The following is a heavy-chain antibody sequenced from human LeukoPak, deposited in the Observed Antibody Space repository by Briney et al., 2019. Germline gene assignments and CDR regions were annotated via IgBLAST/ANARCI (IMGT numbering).Heavy chain of an antibody. J-gene: IGHJ2*01. CDR3: ARAGYDTSGFWYFDL. CDR1: GGSMSNYY. CDR2: MYYSGST. D-gene: IGHD3-22*01. Sequence: KPSETLSLTCTVSGGSMSNYYWSWIRHPPGKGLEWIGSMYYSGSTNYNPSLKSRATISEDTSKKQFSLKLSSVTAADTAVYYCARAGYDTSGFWYFDLWGRGTLVTVSS. V-gene: IGHV4-59*01.